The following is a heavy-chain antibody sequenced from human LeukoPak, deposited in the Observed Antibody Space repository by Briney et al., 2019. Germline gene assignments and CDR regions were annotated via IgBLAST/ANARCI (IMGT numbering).Heavy chain of an antibody. J-gene: IGHJ3*02. CDR1: GGSISGYF. V-gene: IGHV4-59*01. D-gene: IGHD6-6*01. CDR3: ARGSIAARNDAFDI. Sequence: SETLSLTCTVSGGSISGYFWSWIWQPPGKGLEWIGYIYYSGSTNYNPSLKSRVTISVDTSENQFSLKLRSVTAADTAVYYCARGSIAARNDAFDIWGQGTMVTVSS. CDR2: IYYSGST.